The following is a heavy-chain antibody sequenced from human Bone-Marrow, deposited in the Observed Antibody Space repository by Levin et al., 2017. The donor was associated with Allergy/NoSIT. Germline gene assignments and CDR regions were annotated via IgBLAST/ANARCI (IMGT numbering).Heavy chain of an antibody. V-gene: IGHV3-66*01. CDR2: IYNSGKT. CDR3: ARAPTINAFDV. D-gene: IGHD4/OR15-4a*01. J-gene: IGHJ3*01. CDR1: GFTVSTNY. Sequence: GGSLRLSCAASGFTVSTNYMGWVRQAPGKGLEWVSFIYNSGKTYYADSVEGRFTISRDNSKNTLYLQMNSLRAEDTAVYFCARAPTINAFDVWGQGTMVTISS.